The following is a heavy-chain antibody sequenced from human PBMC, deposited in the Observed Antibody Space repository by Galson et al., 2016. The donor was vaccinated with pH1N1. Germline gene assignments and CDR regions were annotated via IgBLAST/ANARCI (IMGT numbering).Heavy chain of an antibody. Sequence: SLRLSCGASGFTFRSHVMSWVRQAPGKGPEWVSVITASGDATFYGHSVKGRFTISRDNSRSTVSLQMNSLRADDTAVYYCVTRRPTTTPGVIDYWGRGTLVTVS. CDR2: ITASGDAT. CDR3: VTRRPTTTPGVIDY. J-gene: IGHJ4*01. D-gene: IGHD1-1*01. CDR1: GFTFRSHV. V-gene: IGHV3-23*01.